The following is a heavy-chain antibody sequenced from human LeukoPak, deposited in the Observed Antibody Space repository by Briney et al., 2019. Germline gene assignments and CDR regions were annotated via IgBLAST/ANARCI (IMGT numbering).Heavy chain of an antibody. J-gene: IGHJ3*01. CDR3: GRDPNGDYIGAFDF. Sequence: GGSLRLSCAASGFTFGNYAFVWVRQAPGKGLEWVSVINGNGGRTIHADSVKGRFTISRDNSRNTLYLQMNSLRADDTAIYYCGRDPNGDYIGAFDFWGQGTMVSVSS. V-gene: IGHV3-23*01. CDR1: GFTFGNYA. CDR2: INGNGGRT. D-gene: IGHD4-17*01.